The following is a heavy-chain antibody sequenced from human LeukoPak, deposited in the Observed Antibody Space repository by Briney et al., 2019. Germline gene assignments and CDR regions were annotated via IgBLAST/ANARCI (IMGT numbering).Heavy chain of an antibody. V-gene: IGHV1-8*03. CDR3: ARGLSRHGGNSGC. D-gene: IGHD4-23*01. CDR2: INPNSGAT. Sequence: VASVKVSCKASGYTFTGYYMHWVRQAPGQGLEWMGWINPNSGATGYAQQFQGRVTLTRNTSISTAYMELSSLRSEDTAVYYCARGLSRHGGNSGCWGQGTLVTVSS. CDR1: GYTFTGYY. J-gene: IGHJ4*02.